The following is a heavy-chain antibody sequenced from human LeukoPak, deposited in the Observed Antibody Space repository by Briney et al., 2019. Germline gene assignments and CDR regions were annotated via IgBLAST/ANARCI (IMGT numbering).Heavy chain of an antibody. CDR2: MSPQNGVT. Sequence: GASVKVSCKAPGYTFTSYHINWVRQASGQGLEWMGWMSPQNGVTDYALNFQGRVTMTRDTSINTAYMELSGLTSEDTAVYYCARGVAAGVDYWGQGTLVTVSS. V-gene: IGHV1-8*01. CDR1: GYTFTSYH. J-gene: IGHJ4*02. CDR3: ARGVAAGVDY. D-gene: IGHD2-15*01.